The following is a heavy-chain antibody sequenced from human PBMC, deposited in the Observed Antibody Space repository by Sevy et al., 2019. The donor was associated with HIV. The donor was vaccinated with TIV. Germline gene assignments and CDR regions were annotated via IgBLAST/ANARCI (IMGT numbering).Heavy chain of an antibody. CDR2: ISSSSSTI. CDR1: GFTFSSYS. V-gene: IGHV3-48*02. D-gene: IGHD1-26*01. CDR3: ARGLGGSYYALDAFDI. Sequence: GGSLRLSCAASGFTFSSYSMNWVRQAPGKGLEWVSYISSSSSTIYYADSVKGRFTISRDNAKNSLYLQMNSLGDEDTAVYYCARGLGGSYYALDAFDIWGQGTMVTVSS. J-gene: IGHJ3*02.